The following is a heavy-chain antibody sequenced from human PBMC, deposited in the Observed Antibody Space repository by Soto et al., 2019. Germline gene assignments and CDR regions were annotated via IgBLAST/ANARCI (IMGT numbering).Heavy chain of an antibody. CDR2: IYHSGST. D-gene: IGHD1-20*01. V-gene: IGHV4-30-2*01. CDR1: GGSISSGGYS. Sequence: PSETLSLTCAVSGGSISSGGYSWSWIRQPPGKGLEWIGYIYHSGSTYYNPSLKSRVTISVDRSKNQFSLKLSSVTAADTAVYYCARGRGRVTGSSSHAAIFDYWGQGTLVTVSS. J-gene: IGHJ4*02. CDR3: ARGRGRVTGSSSHAAIFDY.